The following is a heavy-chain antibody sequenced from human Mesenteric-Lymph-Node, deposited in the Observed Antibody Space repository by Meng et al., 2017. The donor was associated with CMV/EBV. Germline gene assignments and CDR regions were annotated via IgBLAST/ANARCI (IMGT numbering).Heavy chain of an antibody. CDR1: YY. CDR2: IFKSGTT. Sequence: YYWGWFRQPPGGGLEWIGTIFKSGTTFSNSSLKSRVTVSIDPSTNQFSLKLTSVTAADTAIYYCARERTTSISPAGLGYFWVDPWGQGALVTVSS. CDR3: ARERTTSISPAGLGYFWVDP. J-gene: IGHJ5*02. D-gene: IGHD3-16*01. V-gene: IGHV4-39*07.